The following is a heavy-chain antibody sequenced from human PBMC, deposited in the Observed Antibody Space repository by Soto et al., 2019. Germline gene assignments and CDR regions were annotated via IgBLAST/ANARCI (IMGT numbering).Heavy chain of an antibody. V-gene: IGHV3-7*05. D-gene: IGHD3-9*01. CDR1: GFTFSRYW. Sequence: EVQLVESGGGLVQPGGSLRLSCAASGFTFSRYWMSWVRQAPGKGLEWVANIKQDGSEKYYVDSVKGRFTISRDNAKNSLYLQMNSLRAEDTAVYYCARDLKYYDILTGPGDAFDIWGQGTMVTVSS. J-gene: IGHJ3*02. CDR3: ARDLKYYDILTGPGDAFDI. CDR2: IKQDGSEK.